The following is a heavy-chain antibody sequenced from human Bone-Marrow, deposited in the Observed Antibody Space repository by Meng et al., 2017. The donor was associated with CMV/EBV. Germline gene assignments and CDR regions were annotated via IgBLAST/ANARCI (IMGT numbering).Heavy chain of an antibody. V-gene: IGHV3-23*01. D-gene: IGHD3-3*01. Sequence: GGSLRLSCAASGFPFSSYAMSWVRQAPGKGLEWVSAISGSGGSTYYADSVKGRFTISRDNSKNTLYLQMNSLRAEDTAVYYCAKAPPGVLRFLEADYWGQGTLVTVSS. J-gene: IGHJ4*02. CDR2: ISGSGGST. CDR3: AKAPPGVLRFLEADY. CDR1: GFPFSSYA.